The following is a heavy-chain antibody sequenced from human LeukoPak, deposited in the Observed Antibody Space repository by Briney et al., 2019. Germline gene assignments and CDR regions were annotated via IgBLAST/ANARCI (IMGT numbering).Heavy chain of an antibody. J-gene: IGHJ6*03. Sequence: SETLSLTCTVSGGSISSGSYYWSWIRQPAGKGLERIGRIYTSGSTNYNPSLKSRVTISVDTSKNQFSLKLSSVTAADTAVYYCARDSPSAAAGTGLYYYYYSMDVWGKGTTVTISS. CDR1: GGSISSGSYY. CDR3: ARDSPSAAAGTGLYYYYYSMDV. V-gene: IGHV4-61*02. D-gene: IGHD6-13*01. CDR2: IYTSGST.